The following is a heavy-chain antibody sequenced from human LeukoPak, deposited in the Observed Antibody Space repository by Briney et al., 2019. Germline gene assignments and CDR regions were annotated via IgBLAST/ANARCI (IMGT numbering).Heavy chain of an antibody. CDR3: AGNIVVVPAANYWFDP. J-gene: IGHJ5*02. CDR1: GGSISSSSYY. D-gene: IGHD2-2*01. V-gene: IGHV4-61*05. CDR2: IYYSGST. Sequence: PSETLSLTCTVSGGSISSSSYYWGWIRQPPGKGLEWIGYIYYSGSTNYNPSLKSRVTISVDTSKNQFSLKLSSVTAADTAVYYCAGNIVVVPAANYWFDPWGQGTLVTVSS.